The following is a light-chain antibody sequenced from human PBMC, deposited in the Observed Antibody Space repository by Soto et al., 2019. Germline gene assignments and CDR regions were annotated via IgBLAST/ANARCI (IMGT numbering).Light chain of an antibody. Sequence: EIVLTQSPGTLSLSPGERATLSCRASQSVSNSYLAWYQQKPGQAPRLLIYGASSRATGIPDRFSGSGSGTDFTLTISRPEPEDFAVYYCQQYGSSPRTFGQGTKVEVK. CDR1: QSVSNSY. CDR3: QQYGSSPRT. CDR2: GAS. J-gene: IGKJ1*01. V-gene: IGKV3-20*01.